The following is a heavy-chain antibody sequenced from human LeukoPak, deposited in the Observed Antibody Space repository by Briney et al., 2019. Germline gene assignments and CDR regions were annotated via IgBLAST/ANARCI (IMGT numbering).Heavy chain of an antibody. Sequence: SQTLSLTCTVSGGSISSGGYYWSWIRQHPGKGLEWIGYIYYSGSTYYNPSLKSRVTISVDTSKIQFSLKLSSVTAADTAVYYRARYYYDSSGYHYGRYYFDYWGQGTLVTVSS. V-gene: IGHV4-31*03. CDR1: GGSISSGGYY. J-gene: IGHJ4*02. CDR2: IYYSGST. D-gene: IGHD3-22*01. CDR3: ARYYYDSSGYHYGRYYFDY.